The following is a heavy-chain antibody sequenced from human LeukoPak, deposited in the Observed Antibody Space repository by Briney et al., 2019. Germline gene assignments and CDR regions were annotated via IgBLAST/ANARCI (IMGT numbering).Heavy chain of an antibody. CDR2: IYHSGST. D-gene: IGHD5-12*01. V-gene: IGHV4-38-2*02. J-gene: IGHJ3*02. CDR3: AREQPWIRDILGAFDI. Sequence: SGTLSLTCAVSGYSISSGYYWGWIRQPPGKGLEWIGSIYHSGSTYYNPSLKSRVTISVDTSKNQFSLKLRSVTAADTAVYYCAREQPWIRDILGAFDIWGQGTMVTVSS. CDR1: GYSISSGYY.